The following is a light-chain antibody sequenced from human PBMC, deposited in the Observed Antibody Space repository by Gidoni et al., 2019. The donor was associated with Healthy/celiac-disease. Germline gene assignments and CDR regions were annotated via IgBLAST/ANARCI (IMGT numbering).Light chain of an antibody. Sequence: EIGLTQSPATLSLSPGERATLHCRASKSVSSYLAWYQQKPGQAPRLLIYDASRGSGTDFTLTISSLEPGDFAVYYCQQRSNWPPLTFGGGTKVEIK. CDR3: QQRSNWPPLT. V-gene: IGKV3-11*01. CDR2: DAS. J-gene: IGKJ4*01. CDR1: KSVSSY.